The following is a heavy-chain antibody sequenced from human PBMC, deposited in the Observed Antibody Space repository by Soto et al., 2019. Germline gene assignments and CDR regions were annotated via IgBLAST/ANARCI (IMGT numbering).Heavy chain of an antibody. CDR1: GYSFTSYW. CDR2: IYPGHSDT. CDR3: ATSSFGMATTFDY. Sequence: GESLKISFKGSGYSFTSYWIDWLSQMPGKGLEWVGIIYPGHSDTRYSPSFQGQGTISAAKSISTAYLQWGSLKASDTAMYYCATSSFGMATTFDYWDQGTLVTGSS. J-gene: IGHJ4*02. D-gene: IGHD5-12*01. V-gene: IGHV5-51*01.